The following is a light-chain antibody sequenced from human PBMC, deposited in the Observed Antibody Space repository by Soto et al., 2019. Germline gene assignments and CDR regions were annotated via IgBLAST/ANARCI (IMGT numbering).Light chain of an antibody. CDR2: DVS. V-gene: IGLV2-14*01. Sequence: QSALTQPASVSGSPGQSITISCTGTSRDVGGYNYVSWYQQHPGKAPKLMIYDVSNRPSGVSNRFSGSKSGNTAALTIAGLQAEDEADYYCSASTSSSTLVFGGGTKVTVL. CDR1: SRDVGGYNY. J-gene: IGLJ2*01. CDR3: SASTSSSTLV.